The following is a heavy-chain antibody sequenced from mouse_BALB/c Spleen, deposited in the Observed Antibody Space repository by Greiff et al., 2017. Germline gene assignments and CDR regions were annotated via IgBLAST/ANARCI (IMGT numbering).Heavy chain of an antibody. CDR2: IWGDGST. J-gene: IGHJ1*01. Sequence: VQVVESGPGLVAPSQSLSITCTVSGFSLTGYGVNWVRQPPGKGLEWLGMIWGDGSTDYNSALKSRLSISKDNSKSQVFLKMNSLQTDDTARYYCARGGNYWYFDVWGAGTTVTVSS. CDR3: ARGGNYWYFDV. D-gene: IGHD1-1*02. V-gene: IGHV2-6-7*01. CDR1: GFSLTGYG.